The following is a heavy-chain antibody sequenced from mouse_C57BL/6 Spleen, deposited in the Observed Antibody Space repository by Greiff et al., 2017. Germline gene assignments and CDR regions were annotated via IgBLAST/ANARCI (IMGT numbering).Heavy chain of an antibody. Sequence: VQLQQSGPELVKPGASVKISCKASGYTFTDYYMNWVKQSHGKSLEWIGDINPNNGGTSYNQKFKGKATLTVDKSSSTAYMELRSLTSEDSAVYYCARRGSYYGSSLFVWYFDVWGTGTTVTVSS. V-gene: IGHV1-26*01. CDR3: ARRGSYYGSSLFVWYFDV. J-gene: IGHJ1*03. CDR1: GYTFTDYY. CDR2: INPNNGGT. D-gene: IGHD1-1*01.